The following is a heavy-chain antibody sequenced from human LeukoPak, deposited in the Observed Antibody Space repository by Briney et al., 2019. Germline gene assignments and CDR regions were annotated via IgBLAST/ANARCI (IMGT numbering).Heavy chain of an antibody. D-gene: IGHD5-18*01. CDR2: INHSGST. Sequence: PSETLSLTCAVYGGSFSGYYWSWIRQPPGKGLEWIGEINHSGSTNYNPSLKSRVTISVDTSKNQFSLKLSSVTAADTAVYYCARATEDTAMVTYDYWGQGTLVTVSS. CDR3: ARATEDTAMVTYDY. V-gene: IGHV4-34*01. CDR1: GGSFSGYY. J-gene: IGHJ4*02.